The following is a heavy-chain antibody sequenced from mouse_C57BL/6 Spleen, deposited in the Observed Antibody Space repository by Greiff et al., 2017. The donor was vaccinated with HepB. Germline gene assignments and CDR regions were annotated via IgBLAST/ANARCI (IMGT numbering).Heavy chain of an antibody. V-gene: IGHV1-82*01. CDR1: GYAFSSSW. CDR3: FYDYDAGAYAMDY. J-gene: IGHJ4*01. CDR2: IYPGDGDT. D-gene: IGHD2-4*01. Sequence: QVQLKQSGPELVKPGASVKISCKASGYAFSSSWMNWVKQRPGKGLEWIGRIYPGDGDTNYNGKFKGKATLTADKSSSTAYMQLSSLTSEDSAVYFCFYDYDAGAYAMDYWGQGTSVTVSS.